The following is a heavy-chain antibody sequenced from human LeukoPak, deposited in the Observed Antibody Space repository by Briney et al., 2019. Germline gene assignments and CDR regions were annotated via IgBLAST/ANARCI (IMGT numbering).Heavy chain of an antibody. V-gene: IGHV3-23*01. CDR2: ISGGNT. J-gene: IGHJ4*02. CDR3: ATGWFGDYYFDY. Sequence: GSLRLSCAASGFTFSSYAMNWVRQAPGPGLEWVSAISGGNTYDADSVKGRFTSSGDNSKNTLYLQLNSMRAEDTAIYYCATGWFGDYYFDYWGQGTLVTVSS. CDR1: GFTFSSYA. D-gene: IGHD3-10*01.